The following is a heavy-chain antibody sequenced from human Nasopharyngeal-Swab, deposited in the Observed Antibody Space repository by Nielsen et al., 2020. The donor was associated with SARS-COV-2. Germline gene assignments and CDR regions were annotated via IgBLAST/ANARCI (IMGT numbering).Heavy chain of an antibody. CDR3: ARVAGLIAAAGDY. CDR2: ISSSSSYI. D-gene: IGHD6-13*01. V-gene: IGHV3-21*01. J-gene: IGHJ4*02. Sequence: WIRQPPGKGLEWVSSISSSSSYIYYADSVKGRFTISRDSAKNSQYLQMNSLRAEDTAVYYCARVAGLIAAAGDYWGQGTLVTVSS.